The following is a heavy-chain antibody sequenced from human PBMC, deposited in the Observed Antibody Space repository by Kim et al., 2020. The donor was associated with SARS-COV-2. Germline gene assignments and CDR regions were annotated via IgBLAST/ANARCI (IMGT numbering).Heavy chain of an antibody. V-gene: IGHV4-4*02. CDR1: GGSISSSNW. CDR3: VRAGYSSGPTPYFDY. Sequence: SETLSLTCAVSGGSISSSNWWSWVRQPPGKGLEWIGEIYHSGSTNYNPSLKSRVTISVDKSKNQFSLKLSSVTAADTAVYYCVRAGYSSGPTPYFDYWGQGTLVTVSS. D-gene: IGHD6-19*01. J-gene: IGHJ4*02. CDR2: IYHSGST.